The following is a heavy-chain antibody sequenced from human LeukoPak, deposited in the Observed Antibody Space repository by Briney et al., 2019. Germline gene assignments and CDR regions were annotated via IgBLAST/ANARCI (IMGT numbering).Heavy chain of an antibody. V-gene: IGHV4-4*07. CDR2: IYTRGST. CDR1: GGSIRIYY. D-gene: IGHD3-16*01. J-gene: IGHJ4*02. CDR3: ARDPEGLMAQFPSSFGY. Sequence: PADPLSLPCTLSGGSIRIYYWRCPRHPAGKGLEGIGRIYTRGSTNYNPSLKSRVTMSVDTSKNQFSLKLSSVTAADTAVYYCARDPEGLMAQFPSSFGYWGQGTLLTVSS.